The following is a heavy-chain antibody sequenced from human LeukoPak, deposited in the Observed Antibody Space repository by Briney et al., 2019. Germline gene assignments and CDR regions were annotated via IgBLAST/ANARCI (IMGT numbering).Heavy chain of an antibody. Sequence: PGRSLRLSCAASGFTFSSDALRCVRQAPGRGREGVAVISYDGSNKYYTDSVKGRFTIPRDNSKNTLYLQMNSLRAEDTAVYYCARDVIPLVWGQGTLVTVSS. CDR2: ISYDGSNK. J-gene: IGHJ4*02. CDR1: GFTFSSDA. D-gene: IGHD2/OR15-2a*01. CDR3: ARDVIPLV. V-gene: IGHV3-30*04.